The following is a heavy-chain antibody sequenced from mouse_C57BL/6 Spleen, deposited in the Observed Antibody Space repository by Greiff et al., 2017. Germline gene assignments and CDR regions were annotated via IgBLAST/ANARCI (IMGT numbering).Heavy chain of an antibody. D-gene: IGHD1-1*01. J-gene: IGHJ3*01. CDR1: GYAFTNYL. V-gene: IGHV1-54*01. CDR3: ARDTTVPFAY. Sequence: QVQLQQSGAELVRPGTSVKVSCKASGYAFTNYLIEWVKQRPGQGLEWIGVINPGSGGTNYNEKVKGKATLTADKSSSTAYMQLSSLTSEDSAVYFCARDTTVPFAYWGQGTLVTVSA. CDR2: INPGSGGT.